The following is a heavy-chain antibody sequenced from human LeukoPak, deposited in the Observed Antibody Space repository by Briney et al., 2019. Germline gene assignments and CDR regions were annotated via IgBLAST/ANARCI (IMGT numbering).Heavy chain of an antibody. J-gene: IGHJ4*02. CDR2: INHSGST. D-gene: IGHD6-19*01. V-gene: IGHV4-34*01. CDR1: GGSFSGYY. CDR3: ASRRSGWRDY. Sequence: SETLSLTCAVYGGSFSGYYWSWIRQPPGKGLEWIGEINHSGSTNYNPSLKSRVTISVDTSKNQFSLKLSSVTAADTAVYYCASRRSGWRDYWGQGTLVTVSS.